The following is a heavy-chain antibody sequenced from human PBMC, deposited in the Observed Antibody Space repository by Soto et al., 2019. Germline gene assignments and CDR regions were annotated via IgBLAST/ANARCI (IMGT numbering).Heavy chain of an antibody. CDR3: ARGGFLDNYYYYGMDV. J-gene: IGHJ6*02. D-gene: IGHD3-3*01. V-gene: IGHV4-39*01. Sequence: PSETLSLTCPVSGGSISSSSYYWGGIRQPPGKGLEWIGSIYYSGSTYYNPSLKSRVTISVDTSKNQFSLKLSSVTAAATAVYYCARGGFLDNYYYYGMDVWGQGTTVT. CDR2: IYYSGST. CDR1: GGSISSSSYY.